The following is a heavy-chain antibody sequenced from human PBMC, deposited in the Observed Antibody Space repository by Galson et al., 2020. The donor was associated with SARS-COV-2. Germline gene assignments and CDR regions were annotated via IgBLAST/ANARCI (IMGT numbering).Heavy chain of an antibody. Sequence: GGSLRLSCAASGFTFSSYGMHWVRQAPGKGLEWVAVIWYDGSNKYYADSVKGRFTISRDNSKSTLYLQMGSLRPEDMAMYYCARGGDCGGGTCYGYYYMDVWGKGTTVTISS. V-gene: IGHV3-33*01. J-gene: IGHJ6*03. CDR3: ARGGDCGGGTCYGYYYMDV. CDR2: IWYDGSNK. CDR1: GFTFSSYG. D-gene: IGHD2-15*01.